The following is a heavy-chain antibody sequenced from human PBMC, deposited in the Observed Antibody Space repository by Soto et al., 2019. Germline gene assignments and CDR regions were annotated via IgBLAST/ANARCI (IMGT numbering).Heavy chain of an antibody. V-gene: IGHV1-69*02. CDR3: AMEYCSSTSCYRDY. CDR1: GGTFSGYT. Sequence: QVQLVQSGAEVKKRGSSVKVSCKASGGTFSGYTISWVRQAPGQGLEWMGRIIPILGIANYAQKFQGRVTITADKSTSTAHMELSSLRSEDTAVYYCAMEYCSSTSCYRDYWGQGTLVTVSS. J-gene: IGHJ4*02. CDR2: IIPILGIA. D-gene: IGHD2-2*02.